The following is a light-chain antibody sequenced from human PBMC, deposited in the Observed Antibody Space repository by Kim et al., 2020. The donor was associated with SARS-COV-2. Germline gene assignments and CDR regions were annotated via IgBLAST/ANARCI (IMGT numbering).Light chain of an antibody. Sequence: VSPGQTASITCSGDKLEDKYVCWYQQKSGQSPALVMYQDTKRPSGVPERFSGSNSGNTATLTISGTQAMDEADYYCQAWDSSTVIFGGGTQLTVL. J-gene: IGLJ2*01. CDR3: QAWDSSTVI. V-gene: IGLV3-1*01. CDR2: QDT. CDR1: KLEDKY.